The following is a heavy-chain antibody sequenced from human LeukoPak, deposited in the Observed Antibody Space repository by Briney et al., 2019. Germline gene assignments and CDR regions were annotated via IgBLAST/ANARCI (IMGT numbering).Heavy chain of an antibody. Sequence: GGSLRLSCAASGFTFDDYAMHWVRQVLGKGLEWVSGITWNSGDIDYADSVKGRFTISRDNAKNSLYLQMNRLRVEDTAFYYCAKQGEPDFFDYWGQGTLVTVSS. D-gene: IGHD1-14*01. CDR3: AKQGEPDFFDY. J-gene: IGHJ4*02. CDR1: GFTFDDYA. CDR2: ITWNSGDI. V-gene: IGHV3-9*01.